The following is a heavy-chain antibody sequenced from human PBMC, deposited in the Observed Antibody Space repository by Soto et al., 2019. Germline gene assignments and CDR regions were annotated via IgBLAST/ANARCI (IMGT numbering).Heavy chain of an antibody. V-gene: IGHV4-39*07. Sequence: SETLSLTCTVSGGSISSSSYYWGWIRQPPGKGLEWIGSIYYSGSTNYNPSLKSRVTISVDTSKNQFSLKLSSVTAADTAVYYCARGLHYDILTGYSAPHWFDPWGQGTLVTVSS. D-gene: IGHD3-9*01. CDR1: GGSISSSSYY. CDR3: ARGLHYDILTGYSAPHWFDP. J-gene: IGHJ5*02. CDR2: IYYSGST.